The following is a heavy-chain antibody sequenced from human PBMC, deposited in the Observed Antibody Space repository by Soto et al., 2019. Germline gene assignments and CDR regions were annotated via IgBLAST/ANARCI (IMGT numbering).Heavy chain of an antibody. Sequence: QVQLQESGPGLVKPSETLSLTCTVSGGSISSYYWSWIRQPPGKGLEWIGYIYYSGSTNYNPSLKSRVTISVDTSKNQFSLKLSSVTAADTAVYYCARGDRYDFWSGYHHYFDYWGQGTLVTVSS. CDR2: IYYSGST. J-gene: IGHJ4*02. V-gene: IGHV4-59*01. CDR1: GGSISSYY. CDR3: ARGDRYDFWSGYHHYFDY. D-gene: IGHD3-3*01.